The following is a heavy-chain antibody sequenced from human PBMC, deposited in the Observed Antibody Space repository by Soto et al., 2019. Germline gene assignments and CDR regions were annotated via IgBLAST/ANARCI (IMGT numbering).Heavy chain of an antibody. Sequence: ASVPTLVNPTQTLTLTCTFSGFSLSTSGVGVGWIRQPPGKALEWLALIYWNDDKRYSPSLKSRLTITKDTSKNQVVLTMTNMDPVDTATYYCAHSYYDFLSGRPNWFDPWGQGTLVIVSS. D-gene: IGHD3-3*01. J-gene: IGHJ5*02. V-gene: IGHV2-5*01. CDR1: GFSLSTSGVG. CDR2: IYWNDDK. CDR3: AHSYYDFLSGRPNWFDP.